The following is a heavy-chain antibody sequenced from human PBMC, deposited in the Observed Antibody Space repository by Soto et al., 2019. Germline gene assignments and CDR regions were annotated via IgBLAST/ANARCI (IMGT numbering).Heavy chain of an antibody. D-gene: IGHD3-22*01. V-gene: IGHV4-61*01. CDR1: GGSVSSGSYY. CDR3: ARDHLYYYDSSERFDP. Sequence: PSETLSLTCTVSGGSVSSGSYYWSWIRQPPGKGLEWIGYIYYSGSTNYNPSLKSRVTISVDTSKNQFSLKLSSVTAADTAVYYCARDHLYYYDSSERFDPWAQGTLVTVSS. J-gene: IGHJ5*02. CDR2: IYYSGST.